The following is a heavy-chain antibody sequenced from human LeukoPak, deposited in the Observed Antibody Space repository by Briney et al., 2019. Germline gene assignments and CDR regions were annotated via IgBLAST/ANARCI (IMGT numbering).Heavy chain of an antibody. J-gene: IGHJ5*02. CDR1: GYSFTSYW. D-gene: IGHD3-10*01. V-gene: IGHV5-51*01. Sequence: GESLKISCKGSGYSFTSYWIGWVRQMPGKGLEWMGIIYPGDSDTRYSPSFQGQVTISADKSISTAYLQWSSLKASDTAMYYCARRVLLQKGPNWFDPWGQGTLVTVSS. CDR3: ARRVLLQKGPNWFDP. CDR2: IYPGDSDT.